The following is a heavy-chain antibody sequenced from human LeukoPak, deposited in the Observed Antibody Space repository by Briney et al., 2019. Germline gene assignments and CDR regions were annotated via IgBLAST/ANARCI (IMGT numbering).Heavy chain of an antibody. D-gene: IGHD2-21*02. Sequence: ASVKVSCKASGYTFTSNGISWVRQAPGQGLEWMGWISGYNGNTNYAQKFQGRVTMTTDTSTSTAYMELRSLRSDDTAVYYCARISRQRLLHDFDYWGQGTLVTVSS. CDR1: GYTFTSNG. V-gene: IGHV1-18*01. J-gene: IGHJ4*02. CDR2: ISGYNGNT. CDR3: ARISRQRLLHDFDY.